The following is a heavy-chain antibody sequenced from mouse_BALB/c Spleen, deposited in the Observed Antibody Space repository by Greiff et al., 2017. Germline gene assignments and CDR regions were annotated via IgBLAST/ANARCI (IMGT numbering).Heavy chain of an antibody. J-gene: IGHJ3*01. CDR1: GFTFSSFG. CDR2: ISSGSSTI. D-gene: IGHD2-2*01. V-gene: IGHV5-17*02. Sequence: EVKLVESGGGLVQPGGSRKLSCAASGFTFSSFGMHWVRQAPEKGLEWVAYISSGSSTIYYADTVKGRFTISRDNPKNTLFLQMTSLRSEDTAMYYCAREDYGYGAWFAYWGQGTLVTVSA. CDR3: AREDYGYGAWFAY.